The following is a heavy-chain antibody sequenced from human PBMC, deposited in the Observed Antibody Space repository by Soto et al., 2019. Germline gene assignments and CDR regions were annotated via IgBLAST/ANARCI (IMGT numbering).Heavy chain of an antibody. CDR1: GGSISGSTYY. J-gene: IGHJ5*02. Sequence: PSETLSLTCTVSGGSISGSTYYWGWIRQPPGKGLEWIGSIYYSGSTYYRPSLKSRVTISVDTSKNQFSLKLSSVTAADTAVYYCARQAQADIRLGWFDPWGQGTLVTVSS. D-gene: IGHD2-2*02. CDR2: IYYSGST. V-gene: IGHV4-39*01. CDR3: ARQAQADIRLGWFDP.